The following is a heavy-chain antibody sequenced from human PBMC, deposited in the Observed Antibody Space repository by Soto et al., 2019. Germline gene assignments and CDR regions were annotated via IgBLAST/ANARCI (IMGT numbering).Heavy chain of an antibody. CDR3: AREKYPPSPLPAYNWFDP. CDR1: GGSFSSYY. D-gene: IGHD6-6*01. V-gene: IGHV4-59*01. J-gene: IGHJ5*02. CDR2: IYYSGST. Sequence: SETLSLTCAVYGGSFSSYYWSWIRQPPGKGLEWIGYIYYSGSTNYNPSLKSRVTISVDTSKNQFSLKLSSVTAADTAVYYCAREKYPPSPLPAYNWFDPWGQGTLVTVSS.